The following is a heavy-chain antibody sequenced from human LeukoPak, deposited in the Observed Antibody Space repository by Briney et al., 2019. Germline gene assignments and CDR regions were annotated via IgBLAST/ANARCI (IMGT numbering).Heavy chain of an antibody. J-gene: IGHJ4*02. CDR3: AKGGQLWLYYFDY. CDR2: IRYDGSDK. V-gene: IGHV3-30*02. CDR1: GFTFSSYG. D-gene: IGHD5-18*01. Sequence: QAGGSLRLSCAASGFTFSSYGMHWVRQAPGKGLEWVAFIRYDGSDKYYADSVKGRFTISRDNSKNTLYLQMNSLRAEDTAVYYCAKGGQLWLYYFDYWGQGTLVTVSS.